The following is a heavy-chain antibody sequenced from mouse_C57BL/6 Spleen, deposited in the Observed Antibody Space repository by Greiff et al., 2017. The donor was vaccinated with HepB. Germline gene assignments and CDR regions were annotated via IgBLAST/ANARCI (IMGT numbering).Heavy chain of an antibody. Sequence: EVQVVESGGGLVQPGGSLKLSCAASGFTFSDYYMYWVRQTPEKRLEWVAYISNGGGSTYYPDTVKGRFTISRDNAKNTLYLQMSRLKSEDTAMYYCARPPYYVGAMDYWGQGTSVTVSS. J-gene: IGHJ4*01. CDR3: ARPPYYVGAMDY. CDR1: GFTFSDYY. V-gene: IGHV5-12*01. D-gene: IGHD2-10*01. CDR2: ISNGGGST.